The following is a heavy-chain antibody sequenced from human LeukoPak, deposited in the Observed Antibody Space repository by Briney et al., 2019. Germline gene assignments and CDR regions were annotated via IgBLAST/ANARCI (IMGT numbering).Heavy chain of an antibody. CDR1: GYTFTGYY. CDR2: INPNSGGT. D-gene: IGHD3-22*01. V-gene: IGHV1-2*02. Sequence: GASVKVSCKASGYTFTGYYMHWVRQAPGQGLEWMGWINPNSGGTNYAQKFQGRVTMTRDTSISTAYMELSRLRSDDTAVYYCARDTTLYYYDSSDPNPLDPWGQGTLVTVSS. CDR3: ARDTTLYYYDSSDPNPLDP. J-gene: IGHJ5*02.